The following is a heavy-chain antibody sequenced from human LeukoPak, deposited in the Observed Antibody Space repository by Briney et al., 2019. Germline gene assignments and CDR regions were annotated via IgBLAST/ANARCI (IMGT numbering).Heavy chain of an antibody. CDR2: INTDGSST. CDR3: ARDHWVTMVRGVIPLYGLDV. V-gene: IGHV3-74*01. D-gene: IGHD3-10*01. J-gene: IGHJ6*02. CDR1: GFTFSIYW. Sequence: PGGSLRLSCAASGFTFSIYWMHWVRHAPGKGLVWVSRINTDGSSTNFADSVKGRFTISRDNARNTLYLQMISLRAEDTAVYYCARDHWVTMVRGVIPLYGLDVWGQGSTVTVSS.